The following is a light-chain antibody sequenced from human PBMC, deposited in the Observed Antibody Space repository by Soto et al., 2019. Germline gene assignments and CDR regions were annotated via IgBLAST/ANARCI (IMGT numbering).Light chain of an antibody. J-gene: IGKJ5*01. CDR3: QQYGNSLVT. Sequence: EIAFTQSPATLSLSPGETATLSCGASQSVSSSYLAWYQQRPGLAPRLLIDDASSRPTGIPDRFSGSGSGTDFTLTISRLEPEDFAVYYCQQYGNSLVTFGQGPRLEIK. CDR1: QSVSSSY. CDR2: DAS. V-gene: IGKV3D-20*01.